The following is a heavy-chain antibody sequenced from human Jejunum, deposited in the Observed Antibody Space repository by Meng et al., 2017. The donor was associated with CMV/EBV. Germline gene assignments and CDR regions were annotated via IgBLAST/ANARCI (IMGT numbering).Heavy chain of an antibody. Sequence: SGFAFTTRNMNLVRQAPGKGLEWVSFISFSTNYIYYADSVKGRFTISRDNAKNSLYLQMDSLRAEDTAVYYCARDLYYGDPAAFDLWGQGTMVTVSS. CDR2: ISFSTNYI. CDR1: GFAFTTRN. J-gene: IGHJ3*01. D-gene: IGHD4-17*01. V-gene: IGHV3-21*01. CDR3: ARDLYYGDPAAFDL.